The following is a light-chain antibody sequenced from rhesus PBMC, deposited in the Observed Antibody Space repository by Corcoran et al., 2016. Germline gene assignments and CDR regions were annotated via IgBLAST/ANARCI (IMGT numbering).Light chain of an antibody. CDR1: QGISNW. CDR2: AAS. Sequence: DIQMTQSPSSLSASVGDRVTISCQASQGISNWLAWYQQKPGKVPKLLLYAASSLQSGVPSRFRGSGSGTHFALTISSLQPEDFATYYCQHHNSYPLTFGGGTKVEIK. V-gene: IGKV1-33*02. J-gene: IGKJ4*01. CDR3: QHHNSYPLT.